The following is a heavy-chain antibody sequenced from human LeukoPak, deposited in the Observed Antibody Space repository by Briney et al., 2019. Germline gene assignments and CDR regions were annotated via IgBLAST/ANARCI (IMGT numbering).Heavy chain of an antibody. CDR1: GFTVSSDY. V-gene: IGHV3-21*01. CDR2: ISSSSSYI. CDR3: ARDSEDDY. Sequence: PGGSLRLSCAASGFTVSSDYMSWVRQAPGKGLEWVSSISSSSSYIYYADSVKGRFTISRDNAKNSLYLQMNSLRAEDTAVYYCARDSEDDYWGQGTLVTVSS. J-gene: IGHJ4*02.